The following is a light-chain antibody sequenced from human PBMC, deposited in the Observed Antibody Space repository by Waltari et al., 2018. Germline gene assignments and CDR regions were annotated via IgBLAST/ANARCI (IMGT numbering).Light chain of an antibody. CDR1: SGHSSNI. CDR2: VNSDGSQ. CDR3: ETGGHGTWV. J-gene: IGLJ3*02. V-gene: IGLV4-69*01. Sequence: QLVLTQSPAASASLGASVKLTCTLSSGHSSNIIAWLQQQPGKGPRYLMKVNSDGSQRKGDEIPDRYSDSSAGADRYRTCSSLQSKDEADYYCETGGHGTWVFGGGTKLTVL.